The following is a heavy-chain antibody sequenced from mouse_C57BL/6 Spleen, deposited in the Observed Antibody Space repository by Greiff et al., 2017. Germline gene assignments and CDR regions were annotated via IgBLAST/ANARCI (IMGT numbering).Heavy chain of an antibody. CDR1: GYTFTSYW. J-gene: IGHJ1*03. V-gene: IGHV1-61*01. D-gene: IGHD1-1*01. CDR2: IYPSDSET. CDR3: AREDYGSPWYFDV. Sequence: QVQLQQPGAELVRPGSSVKLSCKASGYTFTSYWMDWVKQRPGQGLEWIGNIYPSDSETHYNQKFKDKATLTVDKSSSTAYMQLSSLTSEDSAVXYCAREDYGSPWYFDVWGTGTTVTVSS.